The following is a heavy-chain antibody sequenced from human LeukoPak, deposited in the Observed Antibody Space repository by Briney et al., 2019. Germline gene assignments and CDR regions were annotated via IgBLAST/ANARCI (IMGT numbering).Heavy chain of an antibody. CDR2: IYYSGNT. CDR3: SRSGALTGYLY. D-gene: IGHD3-9*01. V-gene: IGHV4-59*01. Sequence: PSESLSLTCTASGGSISSYYGTWIRQAPGKGLEWIGYIYYSGNTNYNPSLKSRVTISVDTSKNQFSLTLSSVTAADTAVYYCSRSGALTGYLYWGQGTLVTVSS. CDR1: GGSISSYY. J-gene: IGHJ4*02.